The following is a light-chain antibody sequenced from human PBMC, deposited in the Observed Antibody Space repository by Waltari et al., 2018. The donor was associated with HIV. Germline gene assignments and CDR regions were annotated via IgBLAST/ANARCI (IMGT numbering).Light chain of an antibody. Sequence: DIHLSQSPSSLSASVGDTVTITCRANESIYPFLNWFQRKPGKAPKLIIYAASTLENGVPSRFRGSGSGAIFSLTISGLQLGDFATYFCQQSLSTPLTFGGGTRVE. CDR2: AAS. CDR1: ESIYPF. CDR3: QQSLSTPLT. V-gene: IGKV1-39*01. J-gene: IGKJ4*02.